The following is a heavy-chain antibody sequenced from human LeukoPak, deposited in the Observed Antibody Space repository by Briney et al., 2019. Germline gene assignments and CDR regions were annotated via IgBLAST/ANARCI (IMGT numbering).Heavy chain of an antibody. Sequence: GGSLRLSCAASGFTFSSYGMHWVRQAPGKGLEWVAVIWYDGNNKYYADSVKGRFTISRDNSKNTLYLQMDSLRAEDAAVYYCARSTSSEYDIYHFDYWGQGTLVTVSS. CDR3: ARSTSSEYDIYHFDY. V-gene: IGHV3-33*01. D-gene: IGHD3-9*01. J-gene: IGHJ4*02. CDR1: GFTFSSYG. CDR2: IWYDGNNK.